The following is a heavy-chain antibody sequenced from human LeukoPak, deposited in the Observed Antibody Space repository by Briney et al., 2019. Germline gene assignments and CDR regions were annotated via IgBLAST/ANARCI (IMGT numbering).Heavy chain of an antibody. J-gene: IGHJ4*02. CDR1: GFTFSSYG. D-gene: IGHD5-12*01. CDR3: ARDVRGYSGYDLLY. CDR2: ISSRSTPI. Sequence: GGSLRLSCAASGFTFSSYGIHWVRQAPGKGLEWVSYISSRSTPIYYADSVKGRFTISRDNAKNSLYLQMNSLRAEDTAVYYCARDVRGYSGYDLLYWGQGTLVTVSS. V-gene: IGHV3-48*01.